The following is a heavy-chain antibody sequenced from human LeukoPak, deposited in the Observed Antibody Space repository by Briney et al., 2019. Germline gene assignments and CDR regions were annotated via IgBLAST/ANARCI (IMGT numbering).Heavy chain of an antibody. CDR2: INHSGST. CDR3: AREESDYDYVWGSYRPVYFDY. Sequence: SETLSLTCAVYGGSFSGYYWSWIRQPPGKGLEWIGEINHSGSTNYNPSLKSRVTISVDTSKNQFSLKLSSVTAADTAMYYCAREESDYDYVWGSYRPVYFDYWGQGTLVTVSS. J-gene: IGHJ4*02. CDR1: GGSFSGYY. V-gene: IGHV4-34*01. D-gene: IGHD3-16*02.